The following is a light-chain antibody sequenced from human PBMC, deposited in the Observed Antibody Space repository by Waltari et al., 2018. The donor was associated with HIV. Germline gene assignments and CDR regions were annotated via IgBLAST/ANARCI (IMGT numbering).Light chain of an antibody. Sequence: QSVLTQPPSASGTPGQTVTISCSGSSSNIGSTTVNWCQHLPGTAPKLLIYSNNQRPSGVPDRFSGSKSGTSASLAISGLQSEDEADYYCAAWDDSLNGVVFGGGTKLTVL. CDR3: AAWDDSLNGVV. CDR1: SSNIGSTT. V-gene: IGLV1-44*01. J-gene: IGLJ2*01. CDR2: SNN.